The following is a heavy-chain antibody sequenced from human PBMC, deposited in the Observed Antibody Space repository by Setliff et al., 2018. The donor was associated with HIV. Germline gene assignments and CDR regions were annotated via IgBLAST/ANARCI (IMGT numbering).Heavy chain of an antibody. Sequence: SGPTLVNPTETLTLTCTVSEFSLSTTKMGVSWIRQPPGKALEWLARIDWDDDKYYVTSLKTRLTISRDNSKNLLCLQMNNLRAEDTAVYYCATEGRRDGYNPGFDYWGQGTLVTVSS. V-gene: IGHV2-70*12. J-gene: IGHJ4*02. CDR2: IDWDDDK. CDR3: ATEGRRDGYNPGFDY. CDR1: EFSLSTTKMG. D-gene: IGHD5-12*01.